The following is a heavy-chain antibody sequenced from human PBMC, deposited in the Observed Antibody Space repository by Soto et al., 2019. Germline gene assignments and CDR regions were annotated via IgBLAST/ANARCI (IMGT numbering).Heavy chain of an antibody. Sequence: SETLSLTCSVSGGSISGSYWSWIRQSPGKGLEWLVYVYYTGSTNYSPSLRSRVSISIDTSKNEFSLRLSSVTAADTAVYFCARSVAVPRPPIDYRGQGTKVTVSS. CDR3: ARSVAVPRPPIDY. J-gene: IGHJ4*02. CDR2: VYYTGST. D-gene: IGHD6-6*01. V-gene: IGHV4-59*01. CDR1: GGSISGSY.